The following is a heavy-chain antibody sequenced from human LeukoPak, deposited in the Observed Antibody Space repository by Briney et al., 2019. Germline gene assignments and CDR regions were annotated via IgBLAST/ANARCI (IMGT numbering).Heavy chain of an antibody. J-gene: IGHJ4*02. CDR3: ARDYCSSTSCLFDY. D-gene: IGHD2-2*01. V-gene: IGHV1-2*06. Sequence: GASVKVSCRASGYTFTGYHIHWVRQAPGQGLEWMRRINPNSGDTNYAQNFQGRVTMTRDTSINTAYMELSRLRSDDTAVYYCARDYCSSTSCLFDYWGQGTLVTVSS. CDR1: GYTFTGYH. CDR2: INPNSGDT.